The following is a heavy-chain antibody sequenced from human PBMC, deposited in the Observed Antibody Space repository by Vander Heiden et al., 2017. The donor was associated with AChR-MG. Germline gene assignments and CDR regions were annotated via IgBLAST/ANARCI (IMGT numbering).Heavy chain of an antibody. V-gene: IGHV3-9*01. CDR3: ARKREYSYGDFDY. CDR1: GSTFYDYG. J-gene: IGHJ4*02. Sequence: EAQLVEPGGGLVQPGGSLRLSCEATGSTFYDYGMQWVRQAPGKGLEWVSGVSWNSDYIGYADSVKGRFTISRDNAKNSVFLQMNSLRPEDTALYFCARKREYSYGDFDYWGQGILVTVSS. CDR2: VSWNSDYI. D-gene: IGHD5-18*01.